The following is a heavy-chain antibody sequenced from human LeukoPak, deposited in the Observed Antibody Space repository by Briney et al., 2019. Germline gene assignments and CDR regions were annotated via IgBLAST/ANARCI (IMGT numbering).Heavy chain of an antibody. D-gene: IGHD2-2*01. CDR3: GVSVVIPAALDH. V-gene: IGHV3-7*01. J-gene: IGHJ4*02. CDR2: IKQDGSGK. CDR1: GFIFSNYW. Sequence: GGSLRLSCAPSGFIFSNYWMSWVRQAPGKGLEWVAMIKQDGSGKYYVGSVKGRFTISRDNAKNSLYLQMNSLRAEDTAVYYCGVSVVIPAALDHWGQGTLVTVSS.